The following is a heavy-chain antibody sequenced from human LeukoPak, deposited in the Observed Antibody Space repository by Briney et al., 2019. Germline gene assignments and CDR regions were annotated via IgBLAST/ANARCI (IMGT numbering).Heavy chain of an antibody. J-gene: IGHJ4*02. Sequence: GASVKVSCKASGYTFTSYDINWVRQATGQGLEWMGWMNPNSGNTGYAQKFQGRVTITRNTSISTAYMELSSLRSDDTAVYYCARGLRRPSVVVVAATGGYWGQGTLVTVSS. D-gene: IGHD2-15*01. CDR2: MNPNSGNT. V-gene: IGHV1-8*03. CDR1: GYTFTSYD. CDR3: ARGLRRPSVVVVAATGGY.